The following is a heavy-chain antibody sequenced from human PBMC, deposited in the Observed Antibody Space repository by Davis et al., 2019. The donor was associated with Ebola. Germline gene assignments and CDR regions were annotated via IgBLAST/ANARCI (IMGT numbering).Heavy chain of an antibody. V-gene: IGHV3-7*01. Sequence: GESLKISCAASGFTFSSYGMHWVRQAPGKGLEWVANIKQDGSEKYYVDSVKGRFTISRDNAKNSLYLQMNSLRAEDTAVYYCARELRTLGIAAPWGQGTLVTVSS. D-gene: IGHD6-13*01. CDR2: IKQDGSEK. J-gene: IGHJ5*02. CDR1: GFTFSSYG. CDR3: ARELRTLGIAAP.